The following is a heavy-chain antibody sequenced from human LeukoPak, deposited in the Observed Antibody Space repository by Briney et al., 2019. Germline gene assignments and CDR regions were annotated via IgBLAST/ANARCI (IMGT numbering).Heavy chain of an antibody. J-gene: IGHJ4*02. V-gene: IGHV4-38-2*01. CDR2: MYHSGST. CDR1: GYSITMGYS. Sequence: SETQSLTCAVYGYSITMGYSWGWIRQPPGRGLEWIGSMYHSGSTYYNPSLKSRVTISVDTSKNQFSLKLSSVTAADTAVYFCARWDSGYDYFYYWGQGTLVTVSS. D-gene: IGHD5-12*01. CDR3: ARWDSGYDYFYY.